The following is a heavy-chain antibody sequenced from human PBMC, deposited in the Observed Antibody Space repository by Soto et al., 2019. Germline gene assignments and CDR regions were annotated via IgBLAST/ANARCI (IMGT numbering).Heavy chain of an antibody. D-gene: IGHD6-19*01. CDR2: ISGSGGST. Sequence: GGSLSLSCAASGFSISHYWMSWVRQAPGKGLEWVSAISGSGGSTYYADSVKGRFTISRDNSKNTLYLQMNSLRAEDTAVYYCAKGGIAVAGYNWFDPWGQGTLVTVSS. V-gene: IGHV3-23*01. CDR3: AKGGIAVAGYNWFDP. J-gene: IGHJ5*02. CDR1: GFSISHYW.